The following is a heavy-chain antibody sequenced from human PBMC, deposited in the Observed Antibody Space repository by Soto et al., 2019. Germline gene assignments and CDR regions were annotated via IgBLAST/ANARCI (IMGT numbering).Heavy chain of an antibody. V-gene: IGHV4-4*02. J-gene: IGHJ5*02. Sequence: QVYLHQSGPGLVKPSGTLSLTCAVSGDSISSTHWWTWVRQTPGKGLEWIGEVYHSRSTSYNPSPKNRVTISVDKSNNQFSLKLTSVTAADTAVYYCATLPPRIVVTVLPIPTWGQGTLVSVSS. CDR3: ATLPPRIVVTVLPIPT. D-gene: IGHD2-21*01. CDR1: GDSISSTHW. CDR2: VYHSRST.